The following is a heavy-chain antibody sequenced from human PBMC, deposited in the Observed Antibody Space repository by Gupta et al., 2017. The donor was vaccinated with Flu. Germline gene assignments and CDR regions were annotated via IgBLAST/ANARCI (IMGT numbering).Heavy chain of an antibody. Sequence: QEQVVESGGGVVQPGRSLRLSCAASGLSFRHYGMHWVRQAPGKGLEWVAVTSHDESNKYYADSVKGRFTISRDNSKNTLYLQMNSLRTEDTAVYYCAKDWKWNFNNFGMNVWGQGTTVTVSS. CDR1: GLSFRHYG. D-gene: IGHD1-1*01. V-gene: IGHV3-30*18. J-gene: IGHJ6*02. CDR2: TSHDESNK. CDR3: AKDWKWNFNNFGMNV.